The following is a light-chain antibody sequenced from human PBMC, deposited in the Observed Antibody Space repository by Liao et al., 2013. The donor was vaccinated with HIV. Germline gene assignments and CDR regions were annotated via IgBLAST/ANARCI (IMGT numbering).Light chain of an antibody. J-gene: IGLJ2*01. CDR1: RLGDKY. CDR3: QTWDTNTVI. V-gene: IGLV3-1*01. CDR2: QNV. Sequence: SYDLSQPPSVSVSPGQTASITCSGNRLGDKYICWYQQKPGQSPVMVIYQNVNRPSGVPERFSGSKSGNTATLTISGTQTVDEGVYYCQTWDTNTVIFGGGTKLTVL.